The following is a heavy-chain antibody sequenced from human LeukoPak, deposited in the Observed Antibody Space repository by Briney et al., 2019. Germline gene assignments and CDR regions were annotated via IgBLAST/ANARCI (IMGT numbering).Heavy chain of an antibody. Sequence: PGGSLRLSCAVSGFTFSWCSMNWVRQAPGKGLEWLSYITRSSSTIYYADSVKGRFTISRDNAKNSLYLQMNSLRVDDTAVYYCATADRGAFDIWGQGTMVIVSS. J-gene: IGHJ3*02. V-gene: IGHV3-48*01. CDR1: GFTFSWCS. CDR3: ATADRGAFDI. CDR2: ITRSSSTI.